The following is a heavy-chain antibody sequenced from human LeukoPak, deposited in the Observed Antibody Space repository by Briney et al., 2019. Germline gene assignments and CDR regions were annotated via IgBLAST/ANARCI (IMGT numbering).Heavy chain of an antibody. CDR1: GGSISSYY. CDR3: AREGAAASEGAFDI. D-gene: IGHD6-13*01. V-gene: IGHV4-59*01. J-gene: IGHJ3*02. CDR2: IYYSGST. Sequence: SETLSLTCTVSGGSISSYYWSWIRQPPGKGLEWIGYIYYSGSTNYNPSLKSRVTISVDTSKNQFSLKLSSVTAADTAVYYCAREGAAASEGAFDIWGQGTMVTVSS.